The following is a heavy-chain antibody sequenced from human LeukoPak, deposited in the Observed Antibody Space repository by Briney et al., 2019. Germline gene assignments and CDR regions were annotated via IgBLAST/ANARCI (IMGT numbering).Heavy chain of an antibody. CDR3: ARKAGYYYGSGDY. CDR2: IYSGGSR. Sequence: GGSLRLSCAASGFTVSSNYMSWVRQAPGKGLEWVSVIYSGGSRYYADSVKGRFTISRDNSKNTMYLQMNSLRAEDTAVYYCARKAGYYYGSGDYWGQGTLVTVSS. D-gene: IGHD3-10*01. CDR1: GFTVSSNY. V-gene: IGHV3-53*01. J-gene: IGHJ4*02.